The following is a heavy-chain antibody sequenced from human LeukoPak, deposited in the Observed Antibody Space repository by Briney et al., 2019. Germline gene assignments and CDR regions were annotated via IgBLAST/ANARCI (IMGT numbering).Heavy chain of an antibody. V-gene: IGHV4-34*01. J-gene: IGHJ5*02. CDR3: ARGLPVTDYVWGSYRSNWFDP. D-gene: IGHD3-16*02. CDR1: GGSFSGYY. Sequence: SETLSLTCAVYGGSFSGYYWSWIRQLPGKGLEWIGEINHSGSTNYNPSLKSRVTISVDTSKNQFSLKLSSVTAADTAVYYCARGLPVTDYVWGSYRSNWFDPWGQGTLVTVSS. CDR2: INHSGST.